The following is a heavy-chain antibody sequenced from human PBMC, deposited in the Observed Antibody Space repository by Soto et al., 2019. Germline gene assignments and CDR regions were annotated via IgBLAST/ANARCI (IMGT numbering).Heavy chain of an antibody. CDR3: ATQLAVAGTPEYFQH. J-gene: IGHJ1*01. Sequence: QVQLQESGPGLVKPSQTLSLTCTVSGGSISSGDYYWSWIRQPPGKGLEWIGYIYYSGSTYYNPSLKSLVTISVDTSKNQFSLKLSSVTAADTAVYYCATQLAVAGTPEYFQHWGQGTLVTVSS. V-gene: IGHV4-30-4*01. CDR2: IYYSGST. CDR1: GGSISSGDYY. D-gene: IGHD6-19*01.